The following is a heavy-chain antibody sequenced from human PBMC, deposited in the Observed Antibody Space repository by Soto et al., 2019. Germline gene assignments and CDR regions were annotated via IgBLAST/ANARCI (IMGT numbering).Heavy chain of an antibody. J-gene: IGHJ4*02. Sequence: GGSLRLSSAASGITFTNAMSGVRQVPGKGLEXISXISXXGXXXXXAXXVKGRFTISRDNSKNTLYLQMNSLRAEDTALYYCAQDDWSYGVPLDTWGRGTLVTVSS. CDR3: AQDDWSYGVPLDT. V-gene: IGHV3-23*01. CDR1: GITFTNA. CDR2: ISXXGXXX. D-gene: IGHD3-16*01.